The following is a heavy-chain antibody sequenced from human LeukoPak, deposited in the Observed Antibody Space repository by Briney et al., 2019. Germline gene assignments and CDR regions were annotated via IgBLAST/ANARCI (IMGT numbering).Heavy chain of an antibody. Sequence: ASVKVSCKASGYTFTSYAMHWVRQAPGQRLEWMGWINAGNGNTKYSQKFQGRVTITRDTSASTAYMELSSLRSEDTAVYYCARGKAPIYCSGGSCYHSWFDPWGQGTLVTVSS. J-gene: IGHJ5*02. D-gene: IGHD2-15*01. V-gene: IGHV1-3*01. CDR3: ARGKAPIYCSGGSCYHSWFDP. CDR2: INAGNGNT. CDR1: GYTFTSYA.